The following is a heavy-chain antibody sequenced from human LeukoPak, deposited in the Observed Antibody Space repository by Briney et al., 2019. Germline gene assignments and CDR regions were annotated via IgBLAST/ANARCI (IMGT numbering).Heavy chain of an antibody. Sequence: GGSLTLSCEASGFTFSAYAMTWVRQAPGKGLEYVSRISDNGGSTYYADSVKGRFTISRDNSKNTLYLQMSSLRAVDTAVYYCVKDNEAGGSPFDRWGQGTLVPVSS. CDR1: GFTFSAYA. CDR3: VKDNEAGGSPFDR. V-gene: IGHV3-64D*06. J-gene: IGHJ4*02. D-gene: IGHD1-1*01. CDR2: ISDNGGST.